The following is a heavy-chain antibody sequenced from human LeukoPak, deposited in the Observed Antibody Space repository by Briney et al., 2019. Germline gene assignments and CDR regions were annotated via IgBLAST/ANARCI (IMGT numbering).Heavy chain of an antibody. CDR3: ARIRVGVAFDY. Sequence: PSETLSLTCAVYGGSFSGYYWSWIRQPPGKGLEWIGEINHSGGTNYNPSLKSRVTISIDTSKSQFSLQVSSVTAADTAVYYCARIRVGVAFDYWGQGTLVTVSS. CDR1: GGSFSGYY. CDR2: INHSGGT. D-gene: IGHD1-26*01. V-gene: IGHV4-34*01. J-gene: IGHJ4*02.